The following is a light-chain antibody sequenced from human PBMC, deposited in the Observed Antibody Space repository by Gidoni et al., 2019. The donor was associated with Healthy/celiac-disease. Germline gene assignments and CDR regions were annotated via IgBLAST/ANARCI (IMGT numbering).Light chain of an antibody. V-gene: IGKV1-9*01. Sequence: IQLTQSPSSLSASVGERVTITCRASQGISSYLAWYQQKPGKAPKLLIYAASTLQSGLPSRFSGSGSGTDFTLTIRSLQPEAFATYYCQQLNSYPSITFGQGTRLEIK. CDR2: AAS. CDR3: QQLNSYPSIT. CDR1: QGISSY. J-gene: IGKJ5*01.